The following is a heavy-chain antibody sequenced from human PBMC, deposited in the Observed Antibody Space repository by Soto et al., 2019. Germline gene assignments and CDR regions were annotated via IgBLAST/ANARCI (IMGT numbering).Heavy chain of an antibody. Sequence: GESLKISCKGSGYSLTSYWISWVRQMPGKGLEWMGRIDPSDSYTNYSPSFQGHVTISADKSISTAYLQWSSLKASDTAMYYCARPLAGYYYYGMDVWGQGTTVTVSS. CDR2: IDPSDSYT. CDR3: ARPLAGYYYYGMDV. CDR1: GYSLTSYW. J-gene: IGHJ6*02. V-gene: IGHV5-10-1*01.